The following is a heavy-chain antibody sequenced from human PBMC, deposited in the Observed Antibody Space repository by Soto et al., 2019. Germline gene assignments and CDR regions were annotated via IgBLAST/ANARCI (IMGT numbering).Heavy chain of an antibody. CDR2: ISYDGSNK. V-gene: IGHV3-30*18. Sequence: GGSLRLSCAASGFTFSSYGMHWVRQAPGKGLEWVAVISYDGSNKYYADSVKGRFTISRDNSKNTLYLQMNSLRAEDTAVYYCAKDRGGSPGYWGQGTLVTVSS. D-gene: IGHD1-26*01. CDR1: GFTFSSYG. J-gene: IGHJ4*02. CDR3: AKDRGGSPGY.